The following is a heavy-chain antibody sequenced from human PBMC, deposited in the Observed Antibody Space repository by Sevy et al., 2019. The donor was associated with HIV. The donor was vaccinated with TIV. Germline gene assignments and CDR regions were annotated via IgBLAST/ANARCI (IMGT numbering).Heavy chain of an antibody. V-gene: IGHV3-23*01. CDR3: AKEGYESSGYYH. Sequence: GGSLRLSCAASGFTFSSYAMTWVRQAPGKGLEWVSAISGSGAYTYYADSVKGRFTISRDNSKKTLDLQMHSLRAEDTAVYYCAKEGYESSGYYHWGQGTLVTVSS. J-gene: IGHJ5*02. CDR2: ISGSGAYT. CDR1: GFTFSSYA. D-gene: IGHD3-22*01.